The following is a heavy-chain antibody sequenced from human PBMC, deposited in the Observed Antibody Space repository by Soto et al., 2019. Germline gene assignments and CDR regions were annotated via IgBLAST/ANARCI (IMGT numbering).Heavy chain of an antibody. CDR2: TKKKTENYIT. J-gene: IGHJ2*01. V-gene: IGHV3-72*01. D-gene: IGHD5-12*01. CDR1: GFTMSDHY. Sequence: EVQLVDSGGGLVQPGGSLRLSCVASGFTMSDHYMDWVRQAPGKGLEWLGPTKKKTENYITDYAASVEGRFTISRDESKNSLYLQMNSLKTEDTAVYYCVRAWLSFDLWGRGTLVTVSS. CDR3: VRAWLSFDL.